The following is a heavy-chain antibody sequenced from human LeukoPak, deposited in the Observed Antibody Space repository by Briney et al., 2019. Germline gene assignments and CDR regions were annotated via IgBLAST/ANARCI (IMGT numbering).Heavy chain of an antibody. CDR2: IIPIFGTA. J-gene: IGHJ3*02. Sequence: SVKVSCKASGGTFSSYAISWVRQAPGQGLEWMGRIIPIFGTANYAQKFQGRVTITTDESTSTAYMELSSLTSEDTAVYYCARGLQGMATIVDAFDIWGQGTKVTVSS. CDR3: ARGLQGMATIVDAFDI. D-gene: IGHD5-24*01. CDR1: GGTFSSYA. V-gene: IGHV1-69*05.